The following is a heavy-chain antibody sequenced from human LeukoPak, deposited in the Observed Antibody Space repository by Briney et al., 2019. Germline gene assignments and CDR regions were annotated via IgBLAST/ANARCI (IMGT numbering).Heavy chain of an antibody. D-gene: IGHD2-21*01. CDR3: ARDRGGDSFDI. CDR1: GGSVSSGNFY. V-gene: IGHV4-61*02. CDR2: IQTSGNT. J-gene: IGHJ3*02. Sequence: PSQTLSLTCTVSGGSVSSGNFYWTWIRQPAGNQLEWIGRIQTSGNTNHNPSLWSRVTISTDTSKNQFSLTLNFVTAADTAVYYCARDRGGDSFDIWGQGTTVTVSS.